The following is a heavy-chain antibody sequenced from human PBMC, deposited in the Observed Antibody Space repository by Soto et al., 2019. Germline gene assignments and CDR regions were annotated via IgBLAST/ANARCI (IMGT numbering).Heavy chain of an antibody. CDR1: GFSLSTSGMC. CDR2: IDWDDDK. V-gene: IGHV2-70*01. D-gene: IGHD6-19*01. CDR3: AWLPGSVAGNYGMDF. J-gene: IGHJ6*02. Sequence: GSGPTLVNPTQTLTLTCTFSGFSLSTSGMCVSWIRQPPGKALEWLALIDWDDDKYYSTSLKTRLTISKDTSKNQVVLTMTNMDPVDTATYYCAWLPGSVAGNYGMDFWGQGTTVTVSS.